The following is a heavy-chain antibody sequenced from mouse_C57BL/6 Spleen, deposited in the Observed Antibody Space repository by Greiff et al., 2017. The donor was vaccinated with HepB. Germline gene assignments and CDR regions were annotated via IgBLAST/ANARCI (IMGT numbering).Heavy chain of an antibody. Sequence: QVQPQQPGAELVRPGTSVKLSCKASGYTFTSYWMHWVKQRPGQGLEWIGVIDPSDSYTNYNQKFKGKATSTVDTSSSTAYMQLSSLTSEDSAVYYCARLITTVVNAMDYWGQGTSVTVSS. CDR3: ARLITTVVNAMDY. CDR2: IDPSDSYT. V-gene: IGHV1-59*01. J-gene: IGHJ4*01. CDR1: GYTFTSYW. D-gene: IGHD1-1*01.